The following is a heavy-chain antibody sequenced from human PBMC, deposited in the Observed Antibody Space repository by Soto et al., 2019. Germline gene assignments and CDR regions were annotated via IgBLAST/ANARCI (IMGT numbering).Heavy chain of an antibody. D-gene: IGHD3-3*01. V-gene: IGHV4-34*01. Sequence: SETLYLTCAVYGGSVNGYYWNWMRQPPGKGLEWIGEINHTGGTHYNPSLKSRVTMSVDTSKNQFSLRLSSVTAADTAIYYCATRITVFGLLIPPFDPWGQGTQVTVSS. CDR3: ATRITVFGLLIPPFDP. J-gene: IGHJ5*02. CDR1: GGSVNGYY. CDR2: INHTGGT.